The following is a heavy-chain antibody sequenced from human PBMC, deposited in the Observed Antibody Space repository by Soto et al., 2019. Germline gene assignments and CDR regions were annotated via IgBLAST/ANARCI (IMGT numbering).Heavy chain of an antibody. CDR2: SSGYNGDT. CDR3: ARENVLSYVDTAMVDYFDY. D-gene: IGHD5-18*01. CDR1: GYTFNTYS. Sequence: QVQLVQSGAEVKKPGASVKVSCKASGYTFNTYSISWVRQAPGQGLEWMGWSSGYNGDTHYAQKFQGRVTMTTDTSTSTAYMELRSLRSDDTAMYYCARENVLSYVDTAMVDYFDYWGQGTLVTVSS. V-gene: IGHV1-18*01. J-gene: IGHJ4*02.